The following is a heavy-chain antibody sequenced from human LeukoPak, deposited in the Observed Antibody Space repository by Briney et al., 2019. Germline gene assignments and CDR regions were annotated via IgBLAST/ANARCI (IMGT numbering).Heavy chain of an antibody. J-gene: IGHJ4*02. D-gene: IGHD3-9*01. CDR1: GFTFINYA. Sequence: GASLILSCAASGFTFINYAMSWVRQAPGKGLEWVSAILGSGGSTYYAGSVKGRFTVSRDNSKSTLYLQMNSLRAEDTALYYCAKWGDYDVLTGYYVPDYWGQGTLVTVSS. CDR3: AKWGDYDVLTGYYVPDY. V-gene: IGHV3-23*01. CDR2: ILGSGGST.